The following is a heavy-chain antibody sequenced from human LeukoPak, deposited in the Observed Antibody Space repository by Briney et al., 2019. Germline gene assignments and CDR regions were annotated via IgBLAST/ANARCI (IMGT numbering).Heavy chain of an antibody. CDR2: IKSDGSTA. CDR3: AKSDYFDP. V-gene: IGHV3-74*01. J-gene: IGHJ5*02. D-gene: IGHD4/OR15-4a*01. Sequence: PGGSLRLSCAASGFTFITYWMHWIRQAPGKGLVWVSRIKSDGSTATYADSVKGRFSVSRDNAKNTVYLQMNSLRTEDTAVYYCAKSDYFDPWGQGTLVTVSS. CDR1: GFTFITYW.